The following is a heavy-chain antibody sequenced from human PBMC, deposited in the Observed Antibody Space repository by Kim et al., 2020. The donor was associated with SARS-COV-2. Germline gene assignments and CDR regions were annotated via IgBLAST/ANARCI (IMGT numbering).Heavy chain of an antibody. CDR3: ARLGDYVWGSYRLFDY. D-gene: IGHD3-16*02. CDR1: GGSISSSSYY. CDR2: IYYSGST. Sequence: SETLSLTCTVSGGSISSSSYYWGWIRQPPGKGLEWIGSIYYSGSTYYNPSLKSRVTISVDTSKNQFSLKLSSVTAADTAVYYCARLGDYVWGSYRLFDYWGQGTLVTVSS. J-gene: IGHJ4*02. V-gene: IGHV4-39*01.